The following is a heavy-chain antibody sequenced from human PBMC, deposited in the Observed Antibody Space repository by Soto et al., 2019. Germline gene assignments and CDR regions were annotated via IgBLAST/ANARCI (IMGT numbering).Heavy chain of an antibody. CDR1: GFTFSSYS. CDR3: ARDRITVTTKNPKYNWFDP. J-gene: IGHJ5*02. Sequence: PGGSLRLSCAASGFTFSSYSMNWVRQAPGKWLEWVSSISSSSSYIYYADSVKGRFTISRDNAKNSLYLQMNSLRAEDTAVYYCARDRITVTTKNPKYNWFDPWGQGXLVTVSS. V-gene: IGHV3-21*01. CDR2: ISSSSSYI. D-gene: IGHD4-17*01.